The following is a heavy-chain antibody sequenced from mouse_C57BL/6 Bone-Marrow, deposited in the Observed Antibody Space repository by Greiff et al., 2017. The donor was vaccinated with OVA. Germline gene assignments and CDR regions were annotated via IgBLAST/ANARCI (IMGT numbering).Heavy chain of an antibody. CDR1: GYTFTDYN. V-gene: IGHV1-18*01. Sequence: EVQLQQSGPELAKPGASVKIPCKASGYTFTDYNMDWVKQSHGKSLEWIGDINSNNGGTIYNQKFKGKATLTVDKSSSTAYMALRSLTSEDTAVYYCARGGYYDYDGGAWFAYWCRGTLATVSA. J-gene: IGHJ3*01. D-gene: IGHD2-4*01. CDR3: ARGGYYDYDGGAWFAY. CDR2: INSNNGGT.